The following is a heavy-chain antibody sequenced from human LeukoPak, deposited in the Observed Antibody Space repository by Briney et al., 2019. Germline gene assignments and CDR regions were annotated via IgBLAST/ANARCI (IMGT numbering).Heavy chain of an antibody. CDR3: AKGRIVVVVAAPIDY. CDR1: GFTFSSYA. J-gene: IGHJ4*02. D-gene: IGHD2-15*01. Sequence: GGSLRLSCAASGFTFSSYAMSWVRQAPGKGLEWVSAISGSGGSTYYADSVKGRFTISRDNSKNTLYQQMNSLRAEDTAVYYCAKGRIVVVVAAPIDYWGQGTLVTVSS. CDR2: ISGSGGST. V-gene: IGHV3-23*01.